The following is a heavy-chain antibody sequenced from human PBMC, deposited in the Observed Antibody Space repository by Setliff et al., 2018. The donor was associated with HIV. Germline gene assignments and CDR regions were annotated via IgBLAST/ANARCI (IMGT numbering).Heavy chain of an antibody. Sequence: GESLKISCAASGFTFSSYAMSWVRQAPGKGLEWVSAISGSGGSTYYADSVKGRFTISRDNSKNTLYLQMNSLRAEDTAVYYCAKDLPAPYSSGWYDYFQHWGQGTLVTVSS. D-gene: IGHD6-19*01. CDR1: GFTFSSYA. V-gene: IGHV3-23*01. CDR3: AKDLPAPYSSGWYDYFQH. CDR2: ISGSGGST. J-gene: IGHJ1*01.